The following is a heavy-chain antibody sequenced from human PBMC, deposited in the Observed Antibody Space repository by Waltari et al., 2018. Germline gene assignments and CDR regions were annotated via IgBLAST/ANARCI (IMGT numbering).Heavy chain of an antibody. CDR1: GGSISSGGYY. J-gene: IGHJ6*03. V-gene: IGHV4-31*03. D-gene: IGHD3-10*01. CDR3: ARYYYGSGSYMDV. CDR2: IYYSGST. Sequence: TCTVSGGSISSGGYYWSWIRQHPGKGLEWIGYIYYSGSTYYNPSLKSRVTISVDTSKNQFSLKLSSVTAADTAVYYCARYYYGSGSYMDVWGKGTTVTVSS.